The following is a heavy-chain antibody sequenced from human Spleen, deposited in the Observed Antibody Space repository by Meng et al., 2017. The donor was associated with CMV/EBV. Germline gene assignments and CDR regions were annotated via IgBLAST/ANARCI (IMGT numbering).Heavy chain of an antibody. CDR3: AGMVVDSSGSYGRWFDP. J-gene: IGHJ5*02. CDR2: INPNTGVT. Sequence: YTFTGYDLHWVRQAPGQGLEWMGGINPNTGVTTYAQKFRSRVTMTSDTSITTASMELSRLTSDDTAVYHCAGMVVDSSGSYGRWFDPWGQGTLVTVSS. D-gene: IGHD3-22*01. V-gene: IGHV1-2*02. CDR1: YTFTGYD.